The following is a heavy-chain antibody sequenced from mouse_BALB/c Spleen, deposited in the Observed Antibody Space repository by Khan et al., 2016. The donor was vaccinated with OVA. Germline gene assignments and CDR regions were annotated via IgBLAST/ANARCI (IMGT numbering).Heavy chain of an antibody. Sequence: QMQLEESGAELLRPGTSVKMSCKAGGYTFTNYLIGWVKQRPGHGLEWIGDIYPGVYYTNYNEKFKGKATLTADTSSSTVFMQLSSLTFEDSAIYYCARYPSWYFDVWGAGTTVTVSS. J-gene: IGHJ1*01. CDR3: ARYPSWYFDV. CDR2: IYPGVYYT. V-gene: IGHV1-63*02. CDR1: GYTFTNYL.